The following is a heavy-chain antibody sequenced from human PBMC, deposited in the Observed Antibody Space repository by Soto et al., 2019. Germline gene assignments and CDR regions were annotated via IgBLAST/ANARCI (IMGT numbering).Heavy chain of an antibody. Sequence: SVKVSCKASGGTFSSYTISWVRQAPGQGLEWMGRTIPILGIANYAQKFQGRVTITADKSTSTAYMELSSLRSEDTAVYYCARIISRWFDPWGQGTLVTVSS. J-gene: IGHJ5*02. CDR1: GGTFSSYT. V-gene: IGHV1-69*02. CDR2: TIPILGIA. CDR3: ARIISRWFDP.